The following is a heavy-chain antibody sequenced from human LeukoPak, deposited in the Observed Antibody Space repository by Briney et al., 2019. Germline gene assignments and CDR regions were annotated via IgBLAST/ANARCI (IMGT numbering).Heavy chain of an antibody. V-gene: IGHV1-2*04. Sequence: ASVKVSCKASGYTFTGYYMHWVRQAPGQGLEWMGWINPNSGGTNYAQKFRGWVTMTRDTSISTAYMELSRLRSDDTAVYYCARGYYDSSGPSDGNAFDIWGQGTMVTVSS. CDR1: GYTFTGYY. CDR3: ARGYYDSSGPSDGNAFDI. D-gene: IGHD3-22*01. CDR2: INPNSGGT. J-gene: IGHJ3*02.